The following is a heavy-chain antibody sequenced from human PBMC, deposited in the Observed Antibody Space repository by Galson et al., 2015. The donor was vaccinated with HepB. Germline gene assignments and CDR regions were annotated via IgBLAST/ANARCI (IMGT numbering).Heavy chain of an antibody. Sequence: SVKVSCKVSGYTFIAYGITWVRQAPGQGLEWMGWISAYDGDTNYAQNLQDRVTMTTDTSTSTAYMELRSLRSDDTAVYYCARRSPFSYDTGDFSRGPHYSYGMDVWGQGTTVTVSS. V-gene: IGHV1-18*04. CDR2: ISAYDGDT. CDR3: ARRSPFSYDTGDFSRGPHYSYGMDV. J-gene: IGHJ6*02. CDR1: GYTFIAYG. D-gene: IGHD2-21*01.